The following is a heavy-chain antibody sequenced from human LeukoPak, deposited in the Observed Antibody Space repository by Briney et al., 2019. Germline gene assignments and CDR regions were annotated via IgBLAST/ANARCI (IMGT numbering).Heavy chain of an antibody. CDR1: GFTFDDYA. CDR3: AKDTHRWVRGVYQGYGEVDYYMDV. V-gene: IGHV3-43D*03. J-gene: IGHJ6*03. D-gene: IGHD3-10*01. CDR2: IGWDGGYT. Sequence: PGGSLRLSCAASGFTFDDYAMHWARQAPGKGLEWVSLIGWDGGYTYYADSVKGRFTISRDNSKNSLYLQMNSLRAEDTALYYCAKDTHRWVRGVYQGYGEVDYYMDVWGKGTTVTVSS.